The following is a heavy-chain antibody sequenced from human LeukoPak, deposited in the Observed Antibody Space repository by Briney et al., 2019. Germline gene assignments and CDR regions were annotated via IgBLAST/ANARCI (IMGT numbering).Heavy chain of an antibody. Sequence: AASVKVSFKASGYTFTIYGISWVRQAPGQGVEWMGWISAYNGNTNYAQKLQGRVTMTTDTSTSTAYMELRSLRSDDTAVYYCASDGSSAQNDAFDIWGQGTMVTVSS. J-gene: IGHJ3*02. CDR2: ISAYNGNT. CDR3: ASDGSSAQNDAFDI. V-gene: IGHV1-18*01. D-gene: IGHD6-6*01. CDR1: GYTFTIYG.